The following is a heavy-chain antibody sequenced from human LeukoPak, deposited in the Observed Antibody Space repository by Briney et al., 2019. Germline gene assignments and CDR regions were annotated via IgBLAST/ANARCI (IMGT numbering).Heavy chain of an antibody. D-gene: IGHD6-13*01. J-gene: IGHJ5*02. CDR3: ARRDGYSSSWYP. V-gene: IGHV4-59*08. CDR1: GGSISSYY. CDR2: IYYSGST. Sequence: PSETLSLTCTVSGGSISSYYWSWIRQPPGKGLEWIGYIYYSGSTNYNPSLKSRVTMSVDTSKNQFSLKLSSVTAADTAVYYCARRDGYSSSWYPWGQGTLVTVSS.